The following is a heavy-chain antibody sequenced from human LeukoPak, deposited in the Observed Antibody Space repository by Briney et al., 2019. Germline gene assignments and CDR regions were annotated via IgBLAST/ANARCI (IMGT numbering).Heavy chain of an antibody. CDR3: ARTIVGAPDY. Sequence: PSETLSLTCTVSGGSISSSSHYWGWIRQPQGKGLEWIGSIYYSGSTYYNPSLKSRVTISVDTSKNQFSLKLSSVTAADTAVYYCARTIVGAPDYWGQGTLVTVSS. CDR1: GGSISSSSHY. V-gene: IGHV4-39*01. J-gene: IGHJ4*02. D-gene: IGHD1-26*01. CDR2: IYYSGST.